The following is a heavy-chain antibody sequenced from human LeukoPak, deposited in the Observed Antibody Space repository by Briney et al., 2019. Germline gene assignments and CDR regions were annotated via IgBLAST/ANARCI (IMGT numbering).Heavy chain of an antibody. V-gene: IGHV3-43*02. D-gene: IGHD6-19*01. CDR2: ISGDGTST. J-gene: IGHJ6*02. CDR1: GFTFDDYA. Sequence: QAGGSLRLSCAASGFTFDDYAMHWVRQAPGKGLEWVSLISGDGTSTYYADSVKGRFTISRDNANKSLYLQMDSLGAEDTAVYYCARVGESGYNSAWDGFYYYAIDVWGQGTTVTVSS. CDR3: ARVGESGYNSAWDGFYYYAIDV.